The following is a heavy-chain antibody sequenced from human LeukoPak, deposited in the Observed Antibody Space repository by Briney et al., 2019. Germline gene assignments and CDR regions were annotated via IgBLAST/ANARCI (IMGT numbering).Heavy chain of an antibody. CDR1: GGSISSGGYY. Sequence: PSQTLSLTCTVSGGSISSGGYYWSWIRQPPGKGLEWIGYIYYSGSTNYNPSLKSRVTISVDTSNNQFSLKLSSVTAADTAVYYCARDLRAYYYGSGLNDYWGQGTLVTVSS. V-gene: IGHV4-61*08. D-gene: IGHD3-10*01. CDR3: ARDLRAYYYGSGLNDY. J-gene: IGHJ4*02. CDR2: IYYSGST.